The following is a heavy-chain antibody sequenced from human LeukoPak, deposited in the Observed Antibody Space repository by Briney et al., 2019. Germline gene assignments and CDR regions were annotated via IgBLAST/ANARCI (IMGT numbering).Heavy chain of an antibody. CDR2: ISYDGSNK. J-gene: IGHJ4*02. V-gene: IGHV3-30*03. D-gene: IGHD5-12*01. CDR1: GFTFSSYG. CDR3: ARGRYIVATIGDY. Sequence: GGSLRLSCAASGFTFSSYGMHWVRQAPGKGLEWVAVISYDGSNKYYADSVKGRFTISRDNSKNTLYLQMNSLRAEDTAVYYCARGRYIVATIGDYWGQGTLVTVSS.